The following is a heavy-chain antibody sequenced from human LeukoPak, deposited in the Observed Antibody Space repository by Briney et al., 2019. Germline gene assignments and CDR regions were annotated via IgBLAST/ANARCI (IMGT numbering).Heavy chain of an antibody. V-gene: IGHV4-34*01. Sequence: PSETLSLTCAVYGGSFSGYYWSWIRQPPGKGLEWIGKINHSGSINYNPSLKSRVTISVDTSKNQFSLKVSSVTAADTAVYYCARDKIGGINFDYWGRGTLITVSA. CDR3: ARDKIGGINFDY. J-gene: IGHJ4*02. D-gene: IGHD2/OR15-2a*01. CDR1: GGSFSGYY. CDR2: INHSGSI.